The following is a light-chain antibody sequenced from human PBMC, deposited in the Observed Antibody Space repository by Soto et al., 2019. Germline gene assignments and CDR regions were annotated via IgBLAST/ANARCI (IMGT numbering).Light chain of an antibody. V-gene: IGKV3-15*01. J-gene: IGKJ1*01. Sequence: DIEMTQSPPILSVSPGEGATLSCRASQRISTNLAWYQHIPGQAPRLLIVSSSRRPTDVPARFSGSGFGTEFTLTISSLQSEDFGVYYCQQYNNWPRTFGQGTKVDI. CDR3: QQYNNWPRT. CDR1: QRISTN. CDR2: SSS.